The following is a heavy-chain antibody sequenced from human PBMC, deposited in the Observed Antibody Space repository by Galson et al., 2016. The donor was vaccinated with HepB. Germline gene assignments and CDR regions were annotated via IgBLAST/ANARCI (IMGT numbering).Heavy chain of an antibody. CDR2: IGSNGDFI. CDR1: GISFSTFS. V-gene: IGHV3-21*01. D-gene: IGHD2-2*01. J-gene: IGHJ2*01. CDR3: ARDNSHCGRTSCIPTYRYFDL. Sequence: SLRLSCAASGISFSTFSMNWVCQAPGQGLEWLSSIGSNGDFINYADSVKGRFTISRDNADNSLFLHMSSLRAEDTAIYYCARDNSHCGRTSCIPTYRYFDLWGRGTLVTVSS.